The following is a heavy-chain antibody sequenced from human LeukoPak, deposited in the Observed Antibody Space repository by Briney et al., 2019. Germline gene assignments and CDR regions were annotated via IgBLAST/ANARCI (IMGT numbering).Heavy chain of an antibody. CDR2: IYYSGST. CDR3: ARLNCSGGSCPFDY. D-gene: IGHD2-15*01. V-gene: IGHV4-59*08. CDR1: GGSISSYY. Sequence: PSGTLSLTCTVSGGSISSYYWSWIRQPPGKGLEWIGYIYYSGSTNCNPSLKSRVTISVDTSKNQFSLKLSSVTAADTAVYYCARLNCSGGSCPFDYWGQGTLVTVSS. J-gene: IGHJ4*02.